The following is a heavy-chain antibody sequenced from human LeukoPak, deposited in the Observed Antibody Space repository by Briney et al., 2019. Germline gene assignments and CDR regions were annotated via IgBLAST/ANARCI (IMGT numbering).Heavy chain of an antibody. CDR3: ARQRFTTRAYAGNWFDP. Sequence: GESLKIFCRASADSFTSYWIGSLRRLPGKGLQWRGIIIPGGCNTRYSPSFQRRVTITADKSINNAYLQQSNLKAADTAMYYCARQRFTTRAYAGNWFDPWGQGTLVTVSS. J-gene: IGHJ5*02. CDR1: ADSFTSYW. D-gene: IGHD3-16*01. V-gene: IGHV5-51*01. CDR2: IIPGGCNT.